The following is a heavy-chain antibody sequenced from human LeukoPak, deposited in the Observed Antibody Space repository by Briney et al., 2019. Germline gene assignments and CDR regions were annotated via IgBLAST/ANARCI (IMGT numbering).Heavy chain of an antibody. CDR2: INHSGST. J-gene: IGHJ5*02. D-gene: IGHD3-10*01. V-gene: IGHV4-34*01. CDR3: ARGVGPTYGHEWFDP. CDR1: GGSFSGYY. Sequence: SETLSLICAVYGGSFSGYYWSWIRQPPGKGLEWIGEINHSGSTNYNPSLKSRVTISVDTSKNQFSLKLSSVTAADTAVYYCARGVGPTYGHEWFDPWGQGTLVIVSS.